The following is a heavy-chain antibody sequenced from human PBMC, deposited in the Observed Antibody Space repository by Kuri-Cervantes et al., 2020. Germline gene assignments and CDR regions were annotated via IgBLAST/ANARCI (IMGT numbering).Heavy chain of an antibody. Sequence: ETLSLTCAASGFTFSSYAMSWVRQAPGKGLEWVSAISGSGGSTYYADSVKGRFTISRDNSKNTLYLQMNSLRAEDTAVYYCARDRFYFYDSSGYYGDAFDFWGQGTVVTVSS. V-gene: IGHV3-23*01. D-gene: IGHD3-22*01. CDR1: GFTFSSYA. J-gene: IGHJ3*01. CDR3: ARDRFYFYDSSGYYGDAFDF. CDR2: ISGSGGST.